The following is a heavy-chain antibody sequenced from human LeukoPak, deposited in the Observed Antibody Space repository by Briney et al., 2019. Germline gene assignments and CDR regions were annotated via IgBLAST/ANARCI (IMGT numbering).Heavy chain of an antibody. V-gene: IGHV3-23*01. D-gene: IGHD6-19*01. CDR3: ATDGSGWSRSS. Sequence: GGSLRLSCAASGFTFSSAGMTWVRQAPGKGLEWVSTISFSGLALYYADSVKGRFTISRDNPKNMVYLQMNSLRAEDTAIYYCATDGSGWSRSSWGQGTLVTVSS. CDR1: GFTFSSAG. CDR2: ISFSGLAL. J-gene: IGHJ5*02.